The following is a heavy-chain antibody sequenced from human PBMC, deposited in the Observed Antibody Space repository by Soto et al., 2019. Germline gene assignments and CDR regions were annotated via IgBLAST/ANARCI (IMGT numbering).Heavy chain of an antibody. J-gene: IGHJ4*02. CDR2: INPSGGST. CDR1: VYTLTTYY. D-gene: IGHD3-10*01. Sequence: ASVKVSCKASVYTLTTYYMHWVRQAPGQGLEWMGIINPSGGSTSYAQKFQGRVTITRDTSASTAYMEVSSLRSEDTAVYYCARDGRGFEYWGQGTLVTVSS. V-gene: IGHV1-46*01. CDR3: ARDGRGFEY.